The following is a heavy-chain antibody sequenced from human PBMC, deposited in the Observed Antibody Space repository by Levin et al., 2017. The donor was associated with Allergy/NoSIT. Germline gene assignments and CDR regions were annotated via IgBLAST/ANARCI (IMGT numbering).Heavy chain of an antibody. CDR2: IKQDGSEK. V-gene: IGHV3-7*01. CDR1: GFTFSSYW. CDR3: ARAGLYGSGTPHL. D-gene: IGHD3-10*01. J-gene: IGHJ4*02. Sequence: GGSLRLSCAASGFTFSSYWMSWVRQAPGKGLEWVANIKQDGSEKFYVDSVKGRFTLSRDNAKNLMYLQMDSLRPEDTAVYYCARAGLYGSGTPHLWGQGTLVTVSS.